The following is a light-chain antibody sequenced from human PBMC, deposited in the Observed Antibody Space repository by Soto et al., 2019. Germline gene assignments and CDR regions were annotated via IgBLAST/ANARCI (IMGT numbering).Light chain of an antibody. V-gene: IGKV3-15*01. CDR1: QRVSRN. CDR2: GAS. J-gene: IGKJ1*01. CDR3: LQYNGYYRT. Sequence: EIVMTQSPATLSVSPGERATLSCRASQRVSRNLAWYQQKPGQAPRLLIYGASTRATGIPARFSGSGSETEFTLTISSLQSDDFATYYCLQYNGYYRTFGQGTKVEIK.